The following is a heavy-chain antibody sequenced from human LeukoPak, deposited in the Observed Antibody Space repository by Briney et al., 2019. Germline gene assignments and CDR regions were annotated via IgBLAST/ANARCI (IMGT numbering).Heavy chain of an antibody. J-gene: IGHJ3*02. Sequence: GASVKVSCKASGYTFTSYGISWVRQAPGQGLEWMGWISAYNGNTNYAQKLQGGVTMTTDTSTSTAYMELRTLRSDDTAVYYCARVAGDYDSHAFDIWGQGTMVTVSS. V-gene: IGHV1-18*01. D-gene: IGHD3-22*01. CDR1: GYTFTSYG. CDR2: ISAYNGNT. CDR3: ARVAGDYDSHAFDI.